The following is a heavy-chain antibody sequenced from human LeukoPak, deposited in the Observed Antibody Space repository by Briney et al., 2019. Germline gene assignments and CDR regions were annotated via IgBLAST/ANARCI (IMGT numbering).Heavy chain of an antibody. CDR3: AGDGGPFDF. Sequence: GGSLRLSCAASGFTFRSYWMSWVRQAPGMGLEWVANIKQDGSEKYYVDSVKGRFTISRDNAKNSLYLQMNSLRAEDTAVYYCAGDGGPFDFWGQGTLVTVSS. J-gene: IGHJ4*02. CDR1: GFTFRSYW. V-gene: IGHV3-7*03. D-gene: IGHD2-15*01. CDR2: IKQDGSEK.